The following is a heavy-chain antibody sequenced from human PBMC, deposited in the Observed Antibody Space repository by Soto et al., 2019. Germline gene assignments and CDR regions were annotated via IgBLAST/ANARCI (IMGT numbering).Heavy chain of an antibody. CDR3: ARDGGQWPIDY. V-gene: IGHV3-33*01. CDR1: GFTFSSYG. CDR2: IRYDGSNK. D-gene: IGHD6-19*01. Sequence: QVQLVESGGGVVQPGRSPRLSCAASGFTFSSYGMHWVRQAPGKGLEWVAVIRYDGSNKYYADSVKGRFTISRDNSKNTLYLQMNSLRAEDTAVYYCARDGGQWPIDYWGQGTLVTVS. J-gene: IGHJ4*02.